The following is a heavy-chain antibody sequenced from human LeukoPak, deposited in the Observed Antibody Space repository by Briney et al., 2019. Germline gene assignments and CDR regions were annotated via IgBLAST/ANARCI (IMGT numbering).Heavy chain of an antibody. CDR3: ARDRVSTRDIVVVPSYYMDV. CDR2: IIPIFGTA. D-gene: IGHD2-2*01. CDR1: GGTFSSYA. V-gene: IGHV1-69*05. Sequence: ASVKVSCKASGGTFSSYAISWVRQAPGQGLEWMGGIIPIFGTANYAQKFQGRVTITTDESTSTAYMELSSLRSEDTAVYYCARDRVSTRDIVVVPSYYMDVWGKGTTVTVSS. J-gene: IGHJ6*03.